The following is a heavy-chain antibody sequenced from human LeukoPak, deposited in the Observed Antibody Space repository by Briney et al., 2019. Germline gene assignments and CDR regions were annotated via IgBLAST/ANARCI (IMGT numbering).Heavy chain of an antibody. CDR3: AGFSAAEDY. J-gene: IGHJ4*02. CDR2: INHSGST. CDR1: GGSFSGYY. Sequence: SETLSLTCAVYGGSFSGYYWSWIRQPPGKGLEWIGEINHSGSTNYSPSLKCRVTISVDTSKNQFSLKLSSVTAADTAVYHCAGFSAAEDYWGQGTLVTVSS. V-gene: IGHV4-34*01. D-gene: IGHD6-13*01.